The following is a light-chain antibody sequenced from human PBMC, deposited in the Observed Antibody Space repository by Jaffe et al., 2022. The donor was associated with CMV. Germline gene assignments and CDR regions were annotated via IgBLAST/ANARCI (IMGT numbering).Light chain of an antibody. Sequence: EIVLTQSPGTLSLSPGDRATLSCRASQTVGSGFLAWYQHRPGQAPRLLIYGASRAAGVPDRFSSGGSGTDFTLTISRLEAEDFSTYFCQLFRGAPPPFGGGTKVEIK. CDR3: QLFRGAPPP. V-gene: IGKV3-20*01. CDR2: GAS. J-gene: IGKJ4*01. CDR1: QTVGSGF.